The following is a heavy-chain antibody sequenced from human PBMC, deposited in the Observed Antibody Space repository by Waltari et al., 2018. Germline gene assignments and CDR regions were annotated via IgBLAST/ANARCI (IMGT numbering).Heavy chain of an antibody. CDR1: GGSISSSSYY. CDR3: ARAKSSGWFSDL. CDR2: IYYSGST. V-gene: IGHV4-39*07. Sequence: QLQLQESGPGLVKPSETLSLTCTVSGGSISSSSYYWGWIRQPPGKGLEWIGSIYYSGSTYYNPSLKSRGTISVDTSKNQFSLKLSSVTAADTAVYYCARAKSSGWFSDLWGRGTLVTVSS. J-gene: IGHJ2*01. D-gene: IGHD6-19*01.